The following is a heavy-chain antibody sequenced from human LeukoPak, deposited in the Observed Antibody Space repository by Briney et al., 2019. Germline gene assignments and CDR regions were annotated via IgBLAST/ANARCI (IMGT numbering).Heavy chain of an antibody. J-gene: IGHJ6*02. CDR3: ARLAYCGGDCYLPSYYYYYYGMDV. V-gene: IGHV1-2*02. Sequence: ASVKVSCTASGYTFTGYYMHWVRQAPGQGLEWMGWTNPNSGGTNYAQKFQGRVTMTRDTSISTAYMELSRLRSDDTAVYYCARLAYCGGDCYLPSYYYYYYGMDVWGQGTTVTVSS. D-gene: IGHD2-21*02. CDR2: TNPNSGGT. CDR1: GYTFTGYY.